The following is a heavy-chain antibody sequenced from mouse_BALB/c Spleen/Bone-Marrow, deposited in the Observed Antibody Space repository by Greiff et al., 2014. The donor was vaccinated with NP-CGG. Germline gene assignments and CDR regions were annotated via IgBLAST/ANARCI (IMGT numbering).Heavy chain of an antibody. CDR2: IHYSGNT. CDR1: GYSISSGYS. CDR3: ARREFAMDY. V-gene: IGHV3-1*02. J-gene: IGHJ4*01. Sequence: DVQLQESGPDLVRPSQSLSLTCTVTGYSISSGYSWHWIRQFPENNLEWMGYIHYSGNTNYNPSLRSRISITRDTSKNQFFLQLNSVTTEDTATYYCARREFAMDYWGQGTSVTVSP.